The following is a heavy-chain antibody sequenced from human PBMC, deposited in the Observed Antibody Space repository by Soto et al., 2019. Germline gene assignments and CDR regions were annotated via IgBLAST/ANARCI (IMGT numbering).Heavy chain of an antibody. CDR1: GGSISSGGYY. CDR2: IYYSGST. Sequence: QVQLQESGPGLVKPSQTLSLTCTVSGGSISSGGYYWSWIRQHPGKGLEWIGYIYYSGSTYYNPSLKRRVTITVDNTKNQFSLKLRSVTAADTAVYYCARIHMITSGGVIVIPYYYYMDVWGKGTTVTVSS. CDR3: ARIHMITSGGVIVIPYYYYMDV. V-gene: IGHV4-31*03. D-gene: IGHD3-16*02. J-gene: IGHJ6*03.